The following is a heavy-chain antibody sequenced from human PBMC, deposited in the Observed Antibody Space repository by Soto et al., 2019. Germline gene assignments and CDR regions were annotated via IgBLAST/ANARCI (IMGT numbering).Heavy chain of an antibody. CDR2: IYADGRT. CDR3: ARDTDY. CDR1: GFIVSTIY. J-gene: IGHJ4*01. V-gene: IGHV3-66*01. Sequence: GGSLRLSCAASGFIVSTIYMSWVRQAPGKGLEWVSTIYADGRTYYADSVKGRFTMSRDDVKNTLFLQMNSLRVEDTAVYYCARDTDYCGHGTLVTVS.